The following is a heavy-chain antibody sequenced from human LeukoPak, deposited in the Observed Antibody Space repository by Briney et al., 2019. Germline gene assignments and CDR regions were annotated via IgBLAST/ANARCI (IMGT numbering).Heavy chain of an antibody. J-gene: IGHJ6*02. CDR1: GFTFSSYS. D-gene: IGHD6-19*01. CDR2: ISSSSSYI. Sequence: PGGSLRLSCAASGFTFSSYSMNWVRQAPGKGLEWVSSISSSSSYIYYADSVKGRFTISRDNAKNSLYLQMNSLRAEDTAVYYCARDHQQWLVHYYYGMDVWGQGTTVTVSS. V-gene: IGHV3-21*04. CDR3: ARDHQQWLVHYYYGMDV.